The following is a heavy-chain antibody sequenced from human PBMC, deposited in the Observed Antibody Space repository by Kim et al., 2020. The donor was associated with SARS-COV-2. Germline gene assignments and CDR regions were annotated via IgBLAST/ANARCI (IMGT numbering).Heavy chain of an antibody. V-gene: IGHV3-11*01. CDR2: ISGSGTTI. CDR1: GFDLSDNY. D-gene: IGHD6-19*01. J-gene: IGHJ4*02. CDR3: ARDSLISRWLEN. Sequence: GGSLRLSCAASGFDLSDNYMTWIRQAPGKGLEWISYISGSGTTIYYADSVKGRFTISRDNANKSLYLQMNSLRAEDTAVYYCARDSLISRWLENWGQGTLVTVSS.